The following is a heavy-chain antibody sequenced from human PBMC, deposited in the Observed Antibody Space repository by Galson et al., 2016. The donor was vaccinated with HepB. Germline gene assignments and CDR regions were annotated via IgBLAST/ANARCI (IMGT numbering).Heavy chain of an antibody. CDR3: ATRYNYGNYYYYGMDV. Sequence: SLRLSCAVAEFTYSDYGMHWVRQAPGKGLEWVAVISSDGINKYYADSVKGRFTISRDNSKKTLYLQMNSLRDEDTAVYYCATRYNYGNYYYYGMDVWGQGTTVTVSS. D-gene: IGHD5-24*01. J-gene: IGHJ6*02. CDR2: ISSDGINK. V-gene: IGHV3-30*03. CDR1: EFTYSDYG.